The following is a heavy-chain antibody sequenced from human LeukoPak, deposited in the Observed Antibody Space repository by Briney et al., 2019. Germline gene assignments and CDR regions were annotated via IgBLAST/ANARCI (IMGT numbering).Heavy chain of an antibody. J-gene: IGHJ4*02. CDR3: ARDYGSGSYNSPFDF. V-gene: IGHV4-61*02. Sequence: SETLSLTCTVSGGSISSGSYYWSWIRQPAGKGLEWIGRIYTSGSTNYNPSLKSRVTISVDTSKNQFSLKLSSVTAADTAVYYCARDYGSGSYNSPFDFWGQGTLVTVSS. D-gene: IGHD3-10*01. CDR1: GGSISSGSYY. CDR2: IYTSGST.